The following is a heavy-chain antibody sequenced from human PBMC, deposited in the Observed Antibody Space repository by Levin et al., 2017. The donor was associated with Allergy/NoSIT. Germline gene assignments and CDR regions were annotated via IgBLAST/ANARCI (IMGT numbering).Heavy chain of an antibody. CDR3: ARGRGKTYYYDSSGIFDY. V-gene: IGHV4-34*01. J-gene: IGHJ4*02. D-gene: IGHD3-22*01. Sequence: SETLSLTCAVYGGSFSGYYWSWIRQPPGKGLEWIGEINHSGSTNYNPSLKSRVTISVDTSKNQFSLKLSSVTAADTAVYYCARGRGKTYYYDSSGIFDYWGQGTLVTVSS. CDR2: INHSGST. CDR1: GGSFSGYY.